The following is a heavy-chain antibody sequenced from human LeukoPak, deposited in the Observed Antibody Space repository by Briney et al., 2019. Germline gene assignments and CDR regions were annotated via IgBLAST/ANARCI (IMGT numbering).Heavy chain of an antibody. V-gene: IGHV3-23*01. CDR2: ISGSGGST. CDR1: GFTFSSYA. J-gene: IGHJ4*02. CDR3: AKDSYYDILTGYYRYFDY. Sequence: GGSLRLSCAASGFTFSSYAMHWVRQAPGKGLEWVSAISGSGGSTYYADSVKGRFTISRDNSKNTLYLQMNSLRAEDTAVYYCAKDSYYDILTGYYRYFDYWGQGTLVTVSS. D-gene: IGHD3-9*01.